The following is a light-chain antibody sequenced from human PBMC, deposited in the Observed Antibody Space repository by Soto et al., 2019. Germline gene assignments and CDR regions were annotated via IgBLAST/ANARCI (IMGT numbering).Light chain of an antibody. V-gene: IGKV1-12*01. CDR2: AAS. Sequence: IQMTQSPSTLSASVGDRVTITCLASQSISSWLAWYQQKPGKAPKLLIYAASSLQSGVPSRFSGSGSGTHFTLTISSLQPEDFATYYCQQANTFPLTFGQGTRLEIK. CDR3: QQANTFPLT. J-gene: IGKJ5*01. CDR1: QSISSW.